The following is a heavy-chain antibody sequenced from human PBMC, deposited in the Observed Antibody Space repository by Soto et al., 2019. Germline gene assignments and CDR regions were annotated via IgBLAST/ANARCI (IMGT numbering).Heavy chain of an antibody. J-gene: IGHJ6*02. CDR1: GYTFTSYG. V-gene: IGHV1-18*04. CDR2: ISAYNGNP. D-gene: IGHD2-2*01. CDR3: AREADFVVVPAAIHQASSYSNYYYGMDV. Sequence: ASVKVSCKASGYTFTSYGISWVRQAPGQGLEWMGWISAYNGNPNYAQKLQGRVTMTTDTSTSTAYMELRSLRSDDTAVYYCAREADFVVVPAAIHQASSYSNYYYGMDVWGQGTTVTVSS.